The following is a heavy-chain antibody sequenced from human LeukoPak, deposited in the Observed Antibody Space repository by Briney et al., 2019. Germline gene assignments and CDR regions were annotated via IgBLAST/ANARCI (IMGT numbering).Heavy chain of an antibody. J-gene: IGHJ4*02. CDR3: ASSDYGGNSNFDY. Sequence: SETLSLTCAVYGGSFSGYYWSWIRQPPGKGLEWIGEINHSGSTNYNPSLKSRVTISVDTSKNQFSLKLSSVTAADTAVYYCASSDYGGNSNFDYWGQGTLVTVSS. D-gene: IGHD4-23*01. V-gene: IGHV4-34*01. CDR2: INHSGST. CDR1: GGSFSGYY.